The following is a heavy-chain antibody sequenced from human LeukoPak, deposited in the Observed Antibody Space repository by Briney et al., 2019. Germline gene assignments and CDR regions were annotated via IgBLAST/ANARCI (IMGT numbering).Heavy chain of an antibody. CDR3: ASRSTSGSGSYLH. Sequence: PSETLSLTCTVSGDSITSSSFYWDWIRQPPGKGLEWIGSIFYGGSTYYNPSLRSRVTISVDTSKNQFSLRLSSVTAADTAAYYCASRSTSGSGSYLHWGQGTLVTVSS. CDR2: IFYGGST. J-gene: IGHJ4*02. CDR1: GDSITSSSFY. D-gene: IGHD3-10*01. V-gene: IGHV4-39*01.